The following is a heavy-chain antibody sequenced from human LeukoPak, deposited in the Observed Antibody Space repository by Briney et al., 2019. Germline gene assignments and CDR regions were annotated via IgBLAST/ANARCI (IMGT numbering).Heavy chain of an antibody. CDR2: IRSKANSHPT. CDR3: IGSGSYYFDY. J-gene: IGHJ4*02. Sequence: GGSLKLSCAASGFTFSGSAMHWVRQPAGKGLEWVGRIRSKANSHPTTYAASVKGRLTISRDDSKNTAFLQMNSLKTEDAAVYYWIGSGSYYFDYWGQGTLVTVSS. D-gene: IGHD1-26*01. CDR1: GFTFSGSA. V-gene: IGHV3-73*01.